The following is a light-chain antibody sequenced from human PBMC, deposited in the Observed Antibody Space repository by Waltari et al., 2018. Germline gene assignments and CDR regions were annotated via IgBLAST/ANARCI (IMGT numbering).Light chain of an antibody. CDR3: GSYTSSITLV. Sequence: QSALTQPASVSGSPGQSITISCTGTSSDVGGSVYVSWYQQHPGKAPKLMIYDVSNRPSGVSNRFSGSKSGNTASLTISGLQADDEADYYCGSYTSSITLVFGGGTKLTVL. V-gene: IGLV2-14*03. J-gene: IGLJ2*01. CDR1: SSDVGGSVY. CDR2: DVS.